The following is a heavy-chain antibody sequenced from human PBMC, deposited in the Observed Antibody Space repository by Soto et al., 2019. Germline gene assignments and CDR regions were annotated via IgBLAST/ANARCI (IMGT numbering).Heavy chain of an antibody. CDR2: IYYSGST. Sequence: PSETLSLTCTVSGGSIGSYYWSWIRQPPGKGLEWIGYIYYSGSTNYNPSLKSRVTISVDTSKNQFSLKLSSVTAADTAVYYCARDGCSGGSCYFDYWGQGTLVTVSS. J-gene: IGHJ4*02. CDR1: GGSIGSYY. CDR3: ARDGCSGGSCYFDY. V-gene: IGHV4-59*01. D-gene: IGHD2-15*01.